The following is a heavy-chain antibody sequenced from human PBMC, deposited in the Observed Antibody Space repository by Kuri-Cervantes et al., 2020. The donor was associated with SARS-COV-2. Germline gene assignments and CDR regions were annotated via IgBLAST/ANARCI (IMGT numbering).Heavy chain of an antibody. CDR1: GYSFTNFD. CDR2: INTYNGNT. V-gene: IGHV1-18*01. J-gene: IGHJ4*02. D-gene: IGHD1-26*01. Sequence: ASVKVSCKASGYSFTNFDVTWVRQAPGQGLEWMGWINTYNGNTNYAQNLQGRVTMTTDTSTSTAYMELRSLRSDDTAVYYCARDGLSGSYRNWGQGTLVTVSS. CDR3: ARDGLSGSYRN.